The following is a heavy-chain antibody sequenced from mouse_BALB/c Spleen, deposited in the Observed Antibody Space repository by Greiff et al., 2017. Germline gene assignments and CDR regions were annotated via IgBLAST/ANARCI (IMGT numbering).Heavy chain of an antibody. Sequence: QVQLQQSGPGLVQPSQSLSITCTVSGFSLTSYGVHWVRQSPGKGLEWLGVIWSGGSTDYNAAFISRLGISKDNSKSQVFFKMNSLQANDTAIYYCARGLDYDPGFAYWGQGTLVTVSA. CDR1: GFSLTSYG. V-gene: IGHV2-2*02. CDR3: ARGLDYDPGFAY. CDR2: IWSGGST. D-gene: IGHD2-4*01. J-gene: IGHJ3*01.